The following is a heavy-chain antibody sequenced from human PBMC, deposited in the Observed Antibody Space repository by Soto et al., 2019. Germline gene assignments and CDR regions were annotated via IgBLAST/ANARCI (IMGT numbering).Heavy chain of an antibody. Sequence: EVQLLESGGGLVHPGGSLRLSCAASGFTFSSYAMNWVRQAPGQGLEWVSGITESDGSTYYADSVKGRFTISRDNSKNTLYLQMNSLRAEDTAVYYCAKGRSPHNVLDYWGQGTLVTVSS. J-gene: IGHJ4*02. V-gene: IGHV3-23*01. D-gene: IGHD1-1*01. CDR3: AKGRSPHNVLDY. CDR1: GFTFSSYA. CDR2: ITESDGST.